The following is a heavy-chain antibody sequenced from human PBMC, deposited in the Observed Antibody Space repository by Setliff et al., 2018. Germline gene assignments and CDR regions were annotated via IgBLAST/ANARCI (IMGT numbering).Heavy chain of an antibody. D-gene: IGHD3-22*01. J-gene: IGHJ2*01. Sequence: SETLSLTCTVSGDSISSGTYYWGWIRQPPGKGLEWIGSRYYSGHTYYNPSLKSRVAMSVDKAKNQFSLKLSSVTAADTAVYYCARGGGGSGSNWYFDLWGRGTLVTVSS. CDR3: ARGGGGSGSNWYFDL. CDR2: RYYSGHT. CDR1: GDSISSGTYY. V-gene: IGHV4-39*07.